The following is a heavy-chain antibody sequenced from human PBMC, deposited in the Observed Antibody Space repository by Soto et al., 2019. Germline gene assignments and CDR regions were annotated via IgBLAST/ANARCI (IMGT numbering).Heavy chain of an antibody. J-gene: IGHJ4*02. CDR1: GFTFSSYA. CDR3: AKGDFGLYEY. V-gene: IGHV3-23*01. Sequence: GGSLRLSCAASGFTFSSYAMGWVRQAPGKGLEWVSAIDGGGGSAYADSVKGRFSVSRDNSENTLYLQMNGLRAEDTAVYYCAKGDFGLYEYWGQGTLVTVSS. CDR2: IDGGGGSA. D-gene: IGHD4-17*01.